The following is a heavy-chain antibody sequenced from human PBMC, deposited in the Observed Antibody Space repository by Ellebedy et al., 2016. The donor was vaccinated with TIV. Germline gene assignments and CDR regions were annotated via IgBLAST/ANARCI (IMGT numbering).Heavy chain of an antibody. CDR2: ISSTSSTI. CDR3: ARGVDTALVEHFQH. V-gene: IGHV3-48*04. CDR1: GFTFSTYT. D-gene: IGHD5-18*01. Sequence: PGGSLRLSCAASGFTFSTYTMNWVRQAPGKGLEWVSYISSTSSTIYYADSVRGRFAISRDNAKNSLYLQMNSRRAEDTALYYCARGVDTALVEHFQHWGQGTLVTVSS. J-gene: IGHJ1*01.